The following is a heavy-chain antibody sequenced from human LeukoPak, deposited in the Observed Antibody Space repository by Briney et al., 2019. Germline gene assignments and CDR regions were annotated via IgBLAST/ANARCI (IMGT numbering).Heavy chain of an antibody. CDR2: IYYSGST. J-gene: IGHJ4*02. D-gene: IGHD5-12*01. Sequence: PSETLSLTCTVSGGSISSGGYYWSWIRQHPGKGLEWIGYIYYSGSTYYNPSLKSRVTISVDTSKNQFSLKLSSVTAADTAVYYCARGGFNGYDAVDYWGQGTLVTVSS. CDR3: ARGGFNGYDAVDY. CDR1: GGSISSGGYY. V-gene: IGHV4-31*03.